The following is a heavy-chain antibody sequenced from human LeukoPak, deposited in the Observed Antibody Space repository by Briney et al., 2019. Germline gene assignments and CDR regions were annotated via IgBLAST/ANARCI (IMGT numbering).Heavy chain of an antibody. CDR3: ARGVTPDI. CDR1: GGSISSYY. V-gene: IGHV4-34*01. CDR2: INHSGST. D-gene: IGHD2-21*02. J-gene: IGHJ3*02. Sequence: PSETLSLTCIVSGGSISSYYWSWIRQPPGKGLEWIGEINHSGSTNYNPSLKSRVTISVDTSKNQFSLKLSSVTAADTAVYYCARGVTPDIWGQGTMVTVSS.